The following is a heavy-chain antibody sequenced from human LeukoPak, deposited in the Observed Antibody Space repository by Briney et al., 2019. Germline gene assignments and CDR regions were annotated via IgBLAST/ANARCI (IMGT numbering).Heavy chain of an antibody. CDR3: ATYFYGDYASYYFDQ. Sequence: SETLSLTCTMSGVSIFSSHWWSWARQPPGKGLERIGEIYHSGTTNYNPSLRSRVTMSVDESKKQFSLMLSSVTAADTAVYYCATYFYGDYASYYFDQWGQGTLVTVSS. CDR2: IYHSGTT. CDR1: GVSIFSSHW. J-gene: IGHJ4*02. D-gene: IGHD4-17*01. V-gene: IGHV4-4*02.